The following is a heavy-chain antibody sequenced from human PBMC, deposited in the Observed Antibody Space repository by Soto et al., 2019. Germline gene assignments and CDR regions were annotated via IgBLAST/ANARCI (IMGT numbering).Heavy chain of an antibody. CDR1: GGTFSSYA. D-gene: IGHD5-18*01. CDR2: IIPIFGTA. V-gene: IGHV1-69*13. J-gene: IGHJ6*02. Sequence: SVKVSCKASGGTFSSYAISWVRQAPGQGLEWMGGIIPIFGTANYAQKFQGRVTITADESTSTAYMELSSLRSEDTAVYYCARYGVGYSYGPEDYGMDVWGQGTTVTVSS. CDR3: ARYGVGYSYGPEDYGMDV.